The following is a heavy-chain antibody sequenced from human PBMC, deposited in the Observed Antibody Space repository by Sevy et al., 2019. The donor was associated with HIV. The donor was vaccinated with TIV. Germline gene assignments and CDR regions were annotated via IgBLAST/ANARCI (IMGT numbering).Heavy chain of an antibody. D-gene: IGHD3-16*01. V-gene: IGHV3-15*01. J-gene: IGHJ4*02. CDR1: GFTFSGAW. CDR3: TPDLGIYASK. CDR2: IKSETDGGAT. Sequence: GGSLRLSCAASGFTFSGAWMSWVRQVPGKGLEWLGRIKSETDGGATDYAAPVKGRFTISRDDSKKTVYLQVNSLQVEDTAVYYCTPDLGIYASKWGQGTLVTVSS.